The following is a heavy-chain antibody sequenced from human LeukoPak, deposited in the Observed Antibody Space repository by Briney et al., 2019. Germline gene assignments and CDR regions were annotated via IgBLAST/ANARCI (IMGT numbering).Heavy chain of an antibody. CDR1: GGTFSSYA. Sequence: SVKVSCKASGGTFSSYAISWVRQAPGQGLEWMGGIIPIFGTANYAQKFQGRVTITADESTSTAYMELSSLRSEDTAVYYCASGPSRCSGTSCYARLGYFQHWGQGTLVTVSS. CDR3: ASGPSRCSGTSCYARLGYFQH. V-gene: IGHV1-69*13. J-gene: IGHJ1*01. D-gene: IGHD2-2*01. CDR2: IIPIFGTA.